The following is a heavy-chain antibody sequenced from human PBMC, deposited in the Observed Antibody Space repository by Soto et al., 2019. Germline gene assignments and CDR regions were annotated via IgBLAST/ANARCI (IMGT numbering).Heavy chain of an antibody. CDR1: GGSFSGYY. CDR2: INHSGST. Sequence: SETLSLTCAVYGGSFSGYYWSWIRQPPGKGLEWIGEINHSGSTNYNPSLKSRVTISVDTSKNQFSLKLSSVTAADTAVYYCARGKAGTRGGYYYYGMDVWGQGTTVTVSS. V-gene: IGHV4-34*01. J-gene: IGHJ6*02. D-gene: IGHD1-1*01. CDR3: ARGKAGTRGGYYYYGMDV.